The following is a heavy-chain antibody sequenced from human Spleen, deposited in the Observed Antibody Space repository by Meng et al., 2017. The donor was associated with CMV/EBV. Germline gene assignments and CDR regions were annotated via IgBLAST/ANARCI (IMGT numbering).Heavy chain of an antibody. J-gene: IGHJ5*02. CDR3: ARAIFEVAHKGGWFDP. D-gene: IGHD3-3*01. CDR1: SYTFTSYG. Sequence: ASVKVSCKASSYTFTSYGISWVRQAPGQGLEWMGWINPNSGGANYAQKLQGRVTMTRDTSISTAYMDLRRLTSDDTAIYYCARAIFEVAHKGGWFDPWGQGTLVTVSS. V-gene: IGHV1-2*02. CDR2: INPNSGGA.